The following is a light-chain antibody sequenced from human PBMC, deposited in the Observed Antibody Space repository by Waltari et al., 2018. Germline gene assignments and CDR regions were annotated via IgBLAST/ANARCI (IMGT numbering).Light chain of an antibody. Sequence: QSVLTQPPSVSGAPGQRVTIPCTGSGSNLGAGYDFHWYQQLPGKAPKLLIYVINTRPSGVPDRFFGSQSGTSASLAITGLQAEDEAEYYCQSYDTSLSVVFGGGTKLTVL. CDR1: GSNLGAGYD. CDR3: QSYDTSLSVV. J-gene: IGLJ2*01. V-gene: IGLV1-40*01. CDR2: VIN.